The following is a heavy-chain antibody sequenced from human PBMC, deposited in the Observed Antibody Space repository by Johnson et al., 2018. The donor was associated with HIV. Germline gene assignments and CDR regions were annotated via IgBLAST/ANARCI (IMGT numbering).Heavy chain of an antibody. CDR3: ASSRANDYGIPDAFPV. V-gene: IGHV3-7*03. J-gene: IGHJ3*01. CDR2: INQDGSDK. Sequence: VQLVESGGGVVQPGRSLRLSCAASGFTFSSYAMHWVRQAPGKGLEWVANINQDGSDKYYVDSVKGRFTISRDNAKNSLYLQMNSLRAEDTALYYCASSRANDYGIPDAFPVWGQGTMVTVSS. CDR1: GFTFSSYA. D-gene: IGHD4-17*01.